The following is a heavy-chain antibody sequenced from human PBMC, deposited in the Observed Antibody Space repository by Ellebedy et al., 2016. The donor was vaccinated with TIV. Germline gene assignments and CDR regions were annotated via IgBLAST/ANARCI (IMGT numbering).Heavy chain of an antibody. Sequence: MPSETLSLTCAVSGGSINTYYWNWLRQPPGRRLEWIANIHHSGTTNYNPSLQSRVTISVDTSTNQFSLKLRFVTAADTAVYYCAREGMDGYNFFDYWGQGTLVTVSS. CDR3: AREGMDGYNFFDY. J-gene: IGHJ4*02. CDR2: IHHSGTT. D-gene: IGHD5-24*01. V-gene: IGHV4-59*01. CDR1: GGSINTYY.